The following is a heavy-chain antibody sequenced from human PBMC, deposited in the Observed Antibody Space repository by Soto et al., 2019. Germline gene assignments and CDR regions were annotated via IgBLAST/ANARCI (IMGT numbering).Heavy chain of an antibody. Sequence: QVQLQESGPGLVKPSQTLSLTCPVSGGSISSGDYYWSWIRQPPGKGLEWIGYIYYSGRTYYNPSLKGRITISVDTSKNQFSLKLSSVTAAVTAVYYCSGIQSMRLSGLDPWGQGTLVTVSS. CDR3: SGIQSMRLSGLDP. J-gene: IGHJ5*02. CDR1: GGSISSGDYY. D-gene: IGHD5-18*01. CDR2: IYYSGRT. V-gene: IGHV4-30-4*01.